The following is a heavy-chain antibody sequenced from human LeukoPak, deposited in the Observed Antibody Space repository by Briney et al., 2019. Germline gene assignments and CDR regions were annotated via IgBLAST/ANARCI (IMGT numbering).Heavy chain of an antibody. CDR3: ARDSAYYDSSGYYTGYFDY. CDR2: ISSSSSTI. D-gene: IGHD3-22*01. J-gene: IGHJ4*02. CDR1: GFTFSSHS. Sequence: GGSLRLSCAASGFTFSSHSMNWVRQAPGEGLEWVSYISSSSSTIYYADSVKGRFTISRDNAKNSLYLQMNSLRAEDTAVYYCARDSAYYDSSGYYTGYFDYWGQGTLVTVSS. V-gene: IGHV3-48*01.